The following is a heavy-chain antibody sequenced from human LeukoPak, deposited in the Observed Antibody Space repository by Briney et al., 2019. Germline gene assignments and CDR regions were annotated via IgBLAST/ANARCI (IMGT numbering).Heavy chain of an antibody. Sequence: ASVKVSCKASGYTFTGYYMHWVRQAPGQGLEWMGWINPNSGGANYAQKFQGRVTMTRDTSISTAYMELSRLRSDDTAVYYCARDRGIDCSGGSCYPVYYYYYMDVWGKGTTVTVSS. J-gene: IGHJ6*03. D-gene: IGHD2-15*01. CDR2: INPNSGGA. CDR1: GYTFTGYY. CDR3: ARDRGIDCSGGSCYPVYYYYYMDV. V-gene: IGHV1-2*02.